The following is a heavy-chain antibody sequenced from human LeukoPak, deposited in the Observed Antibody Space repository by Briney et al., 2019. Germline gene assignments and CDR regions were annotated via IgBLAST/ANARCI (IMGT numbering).Heavy chain of an antibody. D-gene: IGHD3-22*01. CDR3: ARVIKWLNYYYYYMDV. CDR1: GGTFRSYA. J-gene: IGHJ6*03. Sequence: SVQVSCNASGGTFRSYAISWVRQAPGQGLEWMGGIIPIFGTANYAQKFQGRVTITTDESTSTAYMELSSLRSEDTAVYYCARVIKWLNYYYYYMDVWGKGTTVTVSS. V-gene: IGHV1-69*05. CDR2: IIPIFGTA.